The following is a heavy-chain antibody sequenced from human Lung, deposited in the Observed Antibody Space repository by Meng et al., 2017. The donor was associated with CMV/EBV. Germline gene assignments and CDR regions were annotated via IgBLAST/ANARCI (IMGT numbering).Heavy chain of an antibody. CDR3: ARGILGGYYDSRGYVTDF. D-gene: IGHD3-22*01. CDR1: GFTVSSDY. CDR2: LHSDGFT. Sequence: GEXXKISCAAPGFTVSSDYMRWVRQAPGKGLEWISVLHSDGFTKYADSVKGRFTISRDNPKIPLYLEMSSLRTEDTVVYYCARGILGGYYDSRGYVTDFWGQGXLVTVSS. V-gene: IGHV3-66*02. J-gene: IGHJ4*02.